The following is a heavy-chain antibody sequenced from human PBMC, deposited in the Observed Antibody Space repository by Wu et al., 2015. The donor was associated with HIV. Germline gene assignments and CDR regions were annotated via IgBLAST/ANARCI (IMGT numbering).Heavy chain of an antibody. CDR3: ATGITPGGSSTYYFDY. CDR1: GYTLSKLP. D-gene: IGHD2-15*01. J-gene: IGHJ4*02. V-gene: IGHV1-24*01. CDR2: FNPAEGET. Sequence: QVHLVQSGAEVKKPGASVKVSCKISGYTLSKLPMHWVRQAPGEGLEWMGGFNPAEGETVYLQKFRGRVIMTEDISTDTAYMEVNSLKSEDTAIYYCATGITPGGSSTYYFDYWGQGTLVIISS.